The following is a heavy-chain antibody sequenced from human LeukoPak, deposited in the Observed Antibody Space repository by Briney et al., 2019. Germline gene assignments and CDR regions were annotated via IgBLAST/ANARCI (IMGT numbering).Heavy chain of an antibody. CDR1: GGTFTIYT. CDR3: AREYSSGWYTS. V-gene: IGHV1-69*10. D-gene: IGHD6-19*01. Sequence: SVKVSFKASGGTFTIYTISWVRQAPGEGLEWMGRIIPILGIANYAQKFQGRVTITADKSTSTAYMELSSLRSEDTAVYYCAREYSSGWYTSWGQGTLVTVSS. J-gene: IGHJ4*02. CDR2: IIPILGIA.